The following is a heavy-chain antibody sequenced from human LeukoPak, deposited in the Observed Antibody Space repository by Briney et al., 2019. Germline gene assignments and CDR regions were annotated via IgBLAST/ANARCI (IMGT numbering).Heavy chain of an antibody. CDR1: GFTFSSYA. J-gene: IGHJ4*02. CDR3: AKASGASRPYYFDY. CDR2: ISGSGGST. Sequence: GGSLRLSCAASGFTFSSYAMSWVRQAPGKGLEWVSAISGSGGSTYYADSVKGRFTISRDNSKNTLYLQINGLRVEDAAVYYCAKASGASRPYYFDYWGQGTLVTVSS. D-gene: IGHD3-10*01. V-gene: IGHV3-23*01.